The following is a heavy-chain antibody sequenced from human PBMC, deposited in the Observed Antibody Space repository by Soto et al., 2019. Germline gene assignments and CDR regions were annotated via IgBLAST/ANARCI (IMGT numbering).Heavy chain of an antibody. V-gene: IGHV4-31*11. D-gene: IGHD3-16*02. J-gene: IGHJ4*02. CDR2: VSHRGNT. Sequence: KPSETLSLTCAVSGVSVGSDAYYWSWIRQHPGKGLEWVGFVSHRGNTYYNPSLKSRLTLSVDMSKNQFFLHLTSVTAADTAVYFCARYRFTAAWSKFVYWGQGTLVTVSS. CDR1: GVSVGSDAYY. CDR3: ARYRFTAAWSKFVY.